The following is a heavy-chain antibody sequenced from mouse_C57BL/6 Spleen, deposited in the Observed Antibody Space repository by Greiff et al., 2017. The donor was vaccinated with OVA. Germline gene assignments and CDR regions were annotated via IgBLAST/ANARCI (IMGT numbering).Heavy chain of an antibody. D-gene: IGHD2-4*01. CDR2: IHPNSGST. CDR3: ARWGITTGYYAMDY. CDR1: GYTFTSYW. J-gene: IGHJ4*01. Sequence: VQLQQSGAELVKPGASVKLSCKASGYTFTSYWMHWVKQRPGQGLEWIGMIHPNSGSTNYNEKFKSKATLTVDTSSSTAYMQLSSLTSEDSAVYYCARWGITTGYYAMDYWGQGTSVTVSS. V-gene: IGHV1-64*01.